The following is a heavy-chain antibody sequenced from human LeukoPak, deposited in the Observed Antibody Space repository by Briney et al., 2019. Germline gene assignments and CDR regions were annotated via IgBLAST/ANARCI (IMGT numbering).Heavy chain of an antibody. D-gene: IGHD2-15*01. CDR3: ARETRNRIDSSSDI. V-gene: IGHV3-7*01. J-gene: IGHJ3*02. CDR1: GCCFRGYW. Sequence: GGSLRLSCAASGCCFRGYWRSWIRQAPGKGLEWVANIKKGGSGKYYVDSVTGRFTLYRDTHKNSLYLEIRRLRPPDTAVYYSARETRNRIDSSSDIWGQATMVTVPS. CDR2: IKKGGSGK.